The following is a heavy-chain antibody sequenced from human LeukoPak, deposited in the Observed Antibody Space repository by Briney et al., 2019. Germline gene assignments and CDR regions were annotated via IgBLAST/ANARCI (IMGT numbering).Heavy chain of an antibody. CDR2: IYYSGST. CDR1: GGSISNYY. Sequence: PSETLSLTCTVSGGSISNYYWSWIRQPPGKGLEWIGFIYYSGSTTYNPSLKSRVTMSVDTSKNQFSLKLNSVTAADTAVYYCARSFLSNWYYFDNWGQGTLVTVSS. D-gene: IGHD6-13*01. J-gene: IGHJ4*02. V-gene: IGHV4-59*12. CDR3: ARSFLSNWYYFDN.